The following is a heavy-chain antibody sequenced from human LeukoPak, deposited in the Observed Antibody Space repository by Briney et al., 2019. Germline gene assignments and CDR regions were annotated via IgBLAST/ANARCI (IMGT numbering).Heavy chain of an antibody. CDR1: GVSISLSSYY. V-gene: IGHV4-39*07. D-gene: IGHD6-13*01. CDR3: ARRAGTLMDV. Sequence: SETLSLTCTVSGVSISLSSYYWGWIRQPPGKGLEFIGSISYSGSTDYNPSLKSRVTISVDTSKQQFSLKLTSVTAADTAVYYCARRAGTLMDVWGQGTTVTVSS. CDR2: ISYSGST. J-gene: IGHJ6*02.